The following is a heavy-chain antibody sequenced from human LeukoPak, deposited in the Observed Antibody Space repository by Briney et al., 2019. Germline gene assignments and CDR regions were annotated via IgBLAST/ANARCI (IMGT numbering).Heavy chain of an antibody. Sequence: KPSETLSLTCTVSGGSISSSLYYWGWIRQPPGKGLEWIGSIYSGSTYYNPSLKSRVIISVDTSKNQFSLKLSSVTAAVTAVYCCARSPMIRGVMGWFDPWGQGTLVTVSS. V-gene: IGHV4-39*01. CDR2: IYSGST. CDR1: GGSISSSLYY. D-gene: IGHD3-10*01. CDR3: ARSPMIRGVMGWFDP. J-gene: IGHJ5*02.